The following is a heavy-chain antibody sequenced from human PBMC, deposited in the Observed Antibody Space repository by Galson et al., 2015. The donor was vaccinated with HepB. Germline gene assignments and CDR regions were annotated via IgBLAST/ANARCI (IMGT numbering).Heavy chain of an antibody. J-gene: IGHJ4*02. Sequence: SVKVSCKASGYTFTGYYMHWVRQAPGQGLEWMGWINPNSGGTNYAQKFQGRVTMTRDTSISTAYMELSRLRSDDTAVYYCARHLRFLEWSYDYWGQGTLVTVSS. CDR3: ARHLRFLEWSYDY. V-gene: IGHV1-2*02. CDR1: GYTFTGYY. CDR2: INPNSGGT. D-gene: IGHD3-3*01.